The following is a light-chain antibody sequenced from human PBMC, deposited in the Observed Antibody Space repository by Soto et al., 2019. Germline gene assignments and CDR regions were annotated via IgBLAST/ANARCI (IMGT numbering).Light chain of an antibody. Sequence: QSVLTQPPSVSAAPGQKVTISCSGSTSNIGNNYVSWYQQLPGTAPKLLIYDNNKRPSGIPDRFSGSKFGTSATLGITGLQTGDEADYYCGTWDSSLSALVFGGGTKLTVL. CDR2: DNN. CDR3: GTWDSSLSALV. J-gene: IGLJ2*01. CDR1: TSNIGNNY. V-gene: IGLV1-51*01.